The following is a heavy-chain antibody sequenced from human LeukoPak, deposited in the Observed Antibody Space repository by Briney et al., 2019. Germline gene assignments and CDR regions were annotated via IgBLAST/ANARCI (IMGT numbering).Heavy chain of an antibody. D-gene: IGHD4/OR15-4a*01. CDR3: AKGGPTVPTLPFDY. CDR2: ISWNSGSI. CDR1: GFTFDDYA. Sequence: GRSLRLSCAASGFTFDDYAMHWVRHAPGKGLEWVSGISWNSGSIGYADSVKGRFTISRDNAKNSLYLQMNSLRAEDMALYYCAKGGPTVPTLPFDYWGQGTLVTVSS. V-gene: IGHV3-9*03. J-gene: IGHJ4*02.